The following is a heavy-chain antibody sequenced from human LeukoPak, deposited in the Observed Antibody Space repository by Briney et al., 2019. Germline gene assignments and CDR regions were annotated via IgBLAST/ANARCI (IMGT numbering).Heavy chain of an antibody. V-gene: IGHV3-7*01. CDR2: IKQDGSEK. CDR3: ARGQIYYDGSGFDY. CDR1: GFTFSSYW. D-gene: IGHD3-22*01. Sequence: GGSLRLSCAASGFTFSSYWMSWVRQAPGKGLEWVANIKQDGSEKYYVDSVKGRFTISRDNAKNSLSLQMNSLRADDTAVYYCARGQIYYDGSGFDYWGQGTLVTVSS. J-gene: IGHJ4*02.